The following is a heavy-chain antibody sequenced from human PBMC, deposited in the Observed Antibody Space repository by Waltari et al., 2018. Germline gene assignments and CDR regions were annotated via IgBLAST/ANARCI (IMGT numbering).Heavy chain of an antibody. CDR3: LRDSSGSHFDY. V-gene: IGHV1-2*06. Sequence: LVQSGAEVKKPGASVKVSCKASGYTFTGYAILWVRQAPGQGLEWRGRINPKNGDKHYAQKGKGRVAMTTDTSTNTAFMELHSLGSDDTAVYYCLRDSSGSHFDYWGQGTLVTVSS. CDR1: GYTFTGYA. D-gene: IGHD3-22*01. J-gene: IGHJ4*02. CDR2: INPKNGDK.